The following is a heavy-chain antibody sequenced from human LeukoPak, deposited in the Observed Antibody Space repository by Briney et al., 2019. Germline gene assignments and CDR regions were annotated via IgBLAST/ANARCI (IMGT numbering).Heavy chain of an antibody. CDR2: INPNSGGT. D-gene: IGHD2-21*02. V-gene: IGHV1-2*02. Sequence: ASVKVSCKASGYTFTGYYMHWVRQAPGQGLEWMGWINPNSGGTNYAQKFQGRVTMTRDTSISTAYMELSRLRSDDTAVYYCARDAFAYCGGDCYYYLDYWGQGTLVTVSS. CDR3: ARDAFAYCGGDCYYYLDY. CDR1: GYTFTGYY. J-gene: IGHJ4*02.